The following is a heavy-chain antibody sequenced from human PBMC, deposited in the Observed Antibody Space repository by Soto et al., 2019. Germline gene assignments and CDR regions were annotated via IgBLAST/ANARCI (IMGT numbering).Heavy chain of an antibody. J-gene: IGHJ4*02. CDR1: GGPIKTGDYH. CDR3: ARAGFSYGHLLF. V-gene: IGHV4-30-4*01. Sequence: SETLSLTCNVSGGPIKTGDYHWNWIRQPPGKGLEWIGYVFYSGATNYSPSLKSRAAISMDTSKNQFSLSLTSVTAADTAVYYCARAGFSYGHLLFWGQGIRVTVSS. D-gene: IGHD3-10*01. CDR2: VFYSGAT.